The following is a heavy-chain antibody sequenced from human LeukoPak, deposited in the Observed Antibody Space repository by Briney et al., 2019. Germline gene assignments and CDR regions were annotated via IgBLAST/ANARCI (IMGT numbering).Heavy chain of an antibody. CDR3: ARDSLYAIDY. J-gene: IGHJ4*02. D-gene: IGHD2-8*01. Sequence: GGSLRLSCAASGFTFSSYWMSWVRQAPGKGLEWVGNIKQDGSETYFVDSVKGRFTISRDNAKNSLYLQMNSLRAEDTAVYYCARDSLYAIDYWGQGSLVTVSS. CDR1: GFTFSSYW. V-gene: IGHV3-7*01. CDR2: IKQDGSET.